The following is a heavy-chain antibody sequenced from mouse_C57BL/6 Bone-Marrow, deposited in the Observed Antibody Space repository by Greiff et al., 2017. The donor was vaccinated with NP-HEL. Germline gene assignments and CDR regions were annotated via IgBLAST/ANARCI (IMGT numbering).Heavy chain of an antibody. J-gene: IGHJ1*03. CDR1: GYTFTNYW. Sequence: QVTLKESGAELVRPGTSVKMSCKASGYTFTNYWIGWAKQRPGHGLEWIGDIYPGGGYTNYNEKFKGKATLTADKSSSTAYMQFSSLTSEDSAIXYCNYGSTYFDVWGTGTTVTVSS. D-gene: IGHD1-1*01. CDR2: IYPGGGYT. V-gene: IGHV1-63*01. CDR3: NYGSTYFDV.